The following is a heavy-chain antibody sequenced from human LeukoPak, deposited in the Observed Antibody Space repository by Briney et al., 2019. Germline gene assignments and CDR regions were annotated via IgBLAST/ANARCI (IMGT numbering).Heavy chain of an antibody. CDR1: GGSISSYY. J-gene: IGHJ3*02. V-gene: IGHV4-59*01. Sequence: SETLSLTCSVSGGSISSYYWSWIRQPPGKGLEWIGYIYYSGSTNYNPSLRSRVTISVDTSKNQFSLKLSSVTAADTAVYYCARDSYYDSSGHYYWAAFDIWGQGTMVTVSS. D-gene: IGHD3-22*01. CDR3: ARDSYYDSSGHYYWAAFDI. CDR2: IYYSGST.